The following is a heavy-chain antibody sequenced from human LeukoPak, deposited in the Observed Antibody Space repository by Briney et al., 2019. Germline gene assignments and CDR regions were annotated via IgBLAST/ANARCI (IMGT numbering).Heavy chain of an antibody. J-gene: IGHJ4*02. Sequence: ASVQVSCKASGYSFSIYGITWARQAPGQGLEYLGWISASDGTTNYAQKVQDRVTMTPDTSTSTAYLELRSLRSEDTAVYYCARCGAAVTTHFSHWGQGTLVTVSS. CDR3: ARCGAAVTTHFSH. V-gene: IGHV1-18*01. D-gene: IGHD4-17*01. CDR2: ISASDGTT. CDR1: GYSFSIYG.